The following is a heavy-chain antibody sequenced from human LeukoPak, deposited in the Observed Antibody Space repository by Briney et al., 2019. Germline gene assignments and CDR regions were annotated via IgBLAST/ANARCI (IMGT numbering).Heavy chain of an antibody. J-gene: IGHJ3*02. D-gene: IGHD3-22*01. CDR3: ARDLGFYYDSSGYYHHDAFDI. CDR1: GGSISSGSYY. V-gene: IGHV4-61*02. Sequence: KPSETLSLTCTVSGGSISSGSYYWSWIRQPAGKGLEWIGRIYTSGSTNYNPSLKSRVTISVDTSKNQFSLKLSSVTAADTAVYYCARDLGFYYDSSGYYHHDAFDIWGQGTMVTVSS. CDR2: IYTSGST.